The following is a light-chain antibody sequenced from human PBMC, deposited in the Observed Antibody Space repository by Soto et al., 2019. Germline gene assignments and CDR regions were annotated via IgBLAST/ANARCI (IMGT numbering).Light chain of an antibody. CDR1: QSISNY. CDR2: AAS. Sequence: DIQMTQSPSTLSGSVGDRVTVPCRASQSISNYLNWYQQKPGTAPKLLIHAASSLQSGVPSRFSGSGSGTDFTFTISSLQSEDFATYYCQQSYSTPITFGQGTRLEI. V-gene: IGKV1-39*01. CDR3: QQSYSTPIT. J-gene: IGKJ5*01.